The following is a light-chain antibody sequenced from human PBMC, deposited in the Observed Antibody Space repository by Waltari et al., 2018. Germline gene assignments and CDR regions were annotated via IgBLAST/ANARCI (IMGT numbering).Light chain of an antibody. CDR2: AAS. CDR1: QSISSS. CDR3: QQSYSSPLT. Sequence: DIQMTQSPSSLSASVGDRVTITCRASQSISSSLNWYQQKSGKAPKLLIYAASSLQSGVPSRFSGCGSGTDFTLTISSLQPEDFATYYCQQSYSSPLTFGGGTKVEIK. V-gene: IGKV1-39*01. J-gene: IGKJ4*01.